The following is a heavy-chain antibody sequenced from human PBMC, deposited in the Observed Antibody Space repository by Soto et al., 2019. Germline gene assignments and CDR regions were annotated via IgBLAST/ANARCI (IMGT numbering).Heavy chain of an antibody. Sequence: ASVKVSCKASGYTFTSYGLSWVRQAPGQGLEWMGWINGYTGNTNYAQKFQGRVTMTTDTSTNAAYLDLWTLISDDTAVYYCARSWVTGKGGIDVWGQGTTVTVSS. CDR3: ARSWVTGKGGIDV. CDR2: INGYTGNT. D-gene: IGHD3-16*01. V-gene: IGHV1-18*01. CDR1: GYTFTSYG. J-gene: IGHJ6*02.